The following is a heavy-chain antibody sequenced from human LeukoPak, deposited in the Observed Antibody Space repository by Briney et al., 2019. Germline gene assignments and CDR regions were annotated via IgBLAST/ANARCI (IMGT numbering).Heavy chain of an antibody. Sequence: PSETLSLTCAVYGGSFSGYYWSWIRQPPGKGLEWIGEINHSGSTNYNPSLKSRVTISVDTSKNQFSLKLSSVTAADTAVYYCARSSTGSQSWGQGTLVTVSS. CDR2: INHSGST. V-gene: IGHV4-34*01. CDR1: GGSFSGYY. CDR3: ARSSTGSQS. D-gene: IGHD1-26*01. J-gene: IGHJ5*02.